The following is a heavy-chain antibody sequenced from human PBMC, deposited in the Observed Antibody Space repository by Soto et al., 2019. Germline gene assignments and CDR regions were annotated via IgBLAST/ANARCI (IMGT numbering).Heavy chain of an antibody. V-gene: IGHV4-28*01. CDR3: TRNFGSSGHVRLYDTFDV. J-gene: IGHJ3*01. CDR2: IHYSGIT. CDR1: GYSISSDNW. D-gene: IGHD3-22*01. Sequence: SETLSLTCGVSGYSISSDNWWVWIRQPPGKGLEWIGYIHYSGITYSNPSLKSRLTMSVDTSKNQFSLKLTSVTAADTAVYYCTRNFGSSGHVRLYDTFDVWGQGTMVTVSS.